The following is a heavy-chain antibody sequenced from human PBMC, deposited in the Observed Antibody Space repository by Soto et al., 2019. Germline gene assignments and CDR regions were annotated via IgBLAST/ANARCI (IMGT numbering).Heavy chain of an antibody. CDR2: IPSRGRP. CDR1: GASVACGSYY. V-gene: IGHV4-30-4*01. J-gene: IGHJ5*02. Sequence: SETLSLTCSVSGASVACGSYYWSWVRQPPGKGLEWIGYIPSRGRPFYNPSLMSRGTISADTSKNQLPLQLTSVTAADTAVYYCARDTYSGYDFGLWGQGTLVTVSS. D-gene: IGHD5-12*01. CDR3: ARDTYSGYDFGL.